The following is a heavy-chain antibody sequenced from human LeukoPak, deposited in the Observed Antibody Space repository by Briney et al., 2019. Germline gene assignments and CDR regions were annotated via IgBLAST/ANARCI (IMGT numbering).Heavy chain of an antibody. CDR2: IYSGGST. CDR1: GFIFSNYW. Sequence: QTGGSLRLSCEGSGFIFSNYWMSWVRQAPGKGLEWVSVIYSGGSTYYADSVKGRFTISRDNSKNTLYLQMNSLRAEDTAVYYCARAYYYDSSGPDAFDIWGQGTMVTVSS. CDR3: ARAYYYDSSGPDAFDI. V-gene: IGHV3-66*01. D-gene: IGHD3-22*01. J-gene: IGHJ3*02.